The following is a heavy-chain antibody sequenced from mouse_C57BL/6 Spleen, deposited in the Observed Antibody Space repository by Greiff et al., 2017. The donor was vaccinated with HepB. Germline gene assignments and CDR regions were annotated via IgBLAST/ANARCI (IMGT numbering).Heavy chain of an antibody. CDR1: GYTFTSYW. J-gene: IGHJ2*01. CDR2: IHPNSGST. Sequence: QVQLQQSGAELVKPGASVKLSCKASGYTFTSYWMHWVKQRPGQGLEWIGMIHPNSGSTNYNEKFKSKATLTVDKSSSTAYMQLSSLTSEDSAVYYCAREGGRGVDYWGQGTTLTVSS. V-gene: IGHV1-64*01. CDR3: AREGGRGVDY.